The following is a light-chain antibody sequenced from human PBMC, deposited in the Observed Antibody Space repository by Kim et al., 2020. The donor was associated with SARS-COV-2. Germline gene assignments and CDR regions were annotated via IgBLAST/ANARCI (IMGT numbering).Light chain of an antibody. J-gene: IGKJ2*03. CDR3: QQYNSYAYS. CDR1: QSISSW. Sequence: SQSVGDGVTIAERASQSISSWLAWYQQKPGKAPKLLIYKTSSLESGVPSRFSGSGSGTEFTLTISSLQPNDFATYYCQQYNSYAYSFGQGTKLEI. CDR2: KTS. V-gene: IGKV1-5*03.